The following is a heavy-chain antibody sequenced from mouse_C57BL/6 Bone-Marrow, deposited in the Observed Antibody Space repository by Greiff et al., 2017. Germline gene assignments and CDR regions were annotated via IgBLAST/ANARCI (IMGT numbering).Heavy chain of an antibody. D-gene: IGHD2-4*01. CDR2: IRSKSNNYAT. V-gene: IGHV10-1*01. CDR1: GFSFNTYA. CDR3: VRSFYDFWYFDV. J-gene: IGHJ1*03. Sequence: VQLKESGGGLVQPKGSLKLSCAASGFSFNTYAMNWVRQAPGKGLEWVARIRSKSNNYATYYADSVKDRFTISRDDSESMLYLQMNNLKTEDTAMYYCVRSFYDFWYFDVWGTGTTVTVSS.